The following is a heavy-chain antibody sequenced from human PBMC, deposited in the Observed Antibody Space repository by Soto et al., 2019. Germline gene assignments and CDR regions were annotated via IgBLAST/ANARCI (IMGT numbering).Heavy chain of an antibody. CDR2: IYPGGSDT. CDR3: ARRNTAMGYYYYGMDV. J-gene: IGHJ6*02. D-gene: IGHD5-18*01. CDR1: GYSFTSYW. V-gene: IGHV5-51*01. Sequence: GESLKISCKGSGYSFTSYWIGWVRQMPGKGLEWMGIIYPGGSDTRYSPSFQGQVTISADKSISTAHLQWSSLKASDTAMYYCARRNTAMGYYYYGMDVWGQGTTVTVSS.